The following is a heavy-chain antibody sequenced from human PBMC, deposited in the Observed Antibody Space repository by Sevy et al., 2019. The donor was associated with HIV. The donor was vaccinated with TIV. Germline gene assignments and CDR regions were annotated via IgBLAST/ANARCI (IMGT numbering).Heavy chain of an antibody. CDR1: GGSISSYY. D-gene: IGHD3-22*01. CDR3: ARGADSSGYSDY. CDR2: IYYSGGT. Sequence: SETLSLTCTVSGGSISSYYWSWIRQPPGKGLEWIGYIYYSGGTNYNPSLKSRVTISVDTSKNQFSLKLSSVTAADTAVYYCARGADSSGYSDYWGQGTLVTVSS. V-gene: IGHV4-59*01. J-gene: IGHJ4*02.